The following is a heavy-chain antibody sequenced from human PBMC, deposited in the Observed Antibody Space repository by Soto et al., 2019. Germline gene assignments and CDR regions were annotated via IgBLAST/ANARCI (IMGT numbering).Heavy chain of an antibody. V-gene: IGHV1-2*02. CDR2: INPNSGGT. Sequence: QVQLVQSGAEVKKPGASVKVSCKASGYTFTGYYMHWVRQAPGQGLEWMGWINPNSGGTNYAQKFQGRVTMTRDTSISTAYMELSRLRSDDTAVYYCARGENVWRYYDSSGYYSNYWGQGTLVTVSS. CDR3: ARGENVWRYYDSSGYYSNY. CDR1: GYTFTGYY. D-gene: IGHD3-22*01. J-gene: IGHJ4*02.